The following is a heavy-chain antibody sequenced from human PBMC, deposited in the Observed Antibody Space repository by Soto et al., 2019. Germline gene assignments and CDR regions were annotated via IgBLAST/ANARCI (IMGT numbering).Heavy chain of an antibody. CDR3: ARGIYDSSGYYYEAVFDY. D-gene: IGHD3-22*01. V-gene: IGHV5-51*01. CDR2: IYPGDSDT. CDR1: GYSFTSYW. J-gene: IGHJ4*02. Sequence: GESLKISCKGSGYSFTSYWIGWVRQMPGKGLEWMGIIYPGDSDTRYSPSFQGQVTISADKSISTAYLQWSSLKASDTAMYYCARGIYDSSGYYYEAVFDYWGQGTLVTVSS.